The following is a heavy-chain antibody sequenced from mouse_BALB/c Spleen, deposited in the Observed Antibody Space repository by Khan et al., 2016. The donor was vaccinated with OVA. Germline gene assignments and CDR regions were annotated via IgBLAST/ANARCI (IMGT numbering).Heavy chain of an antibody. J-gene: IGHJ3*01. CDR3: ARWFAY. CDR2: ITYSGST. Sequence: QLEESGPGLVKPSQSLSLTCTVTGYSITSDYAWNWIRQFPGNKLEWMGYITYSGSTSYLPSLTGRISIPRDTSKNQFFLQFNSVTTEDTATYYCARWFAYWGQGTLVTVSA. CDR1: GYSITSDYA. V-gene: IGHV3-2*02.